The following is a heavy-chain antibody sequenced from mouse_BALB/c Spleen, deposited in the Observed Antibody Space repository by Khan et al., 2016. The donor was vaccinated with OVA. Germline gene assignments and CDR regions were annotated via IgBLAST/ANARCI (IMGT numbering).Heavy chain of an antibody. J-gene: IGHJ3*01. D-gene: IGHD1-1*01. Sequence: EVQGVESGGDLVKPGGSLKLSCAASGFTFSTYGMSWVRQTPDNRLEWVATISSGGSYTYYPDNVKGRFTISRDNAKNTLYLQMSSLQSEDTAMYYCARLAYYYDSEGFAYWGQGTLITVSA. CDR3: ARLAYYYDSEGFAY. CDR2: ISSGGSYT. CDR1: GFTFSTYG. V-gene: IGHV5-6*01.